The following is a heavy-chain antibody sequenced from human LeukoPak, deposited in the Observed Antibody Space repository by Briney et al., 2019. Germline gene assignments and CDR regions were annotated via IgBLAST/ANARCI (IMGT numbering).Heavy chain of an antibody. CDR1: GGSITTYY. J-gene: IGHJ4*02. V-gene: IGHV4-59*01. CDR2: IYHSGST. CDR3: ARLYTTTFYFDY. Sequence: SETLSLTCTVSGGSITTYYWSWIRQPPGKGLEWIGYIYHSGSTNYNPSLKSRVTKSVDTSKNQFSLKLTSVTAADTAVYYCARLYTTTFYFDYWGQGTLVTVSS. D-gene: IGHD2-2*02.